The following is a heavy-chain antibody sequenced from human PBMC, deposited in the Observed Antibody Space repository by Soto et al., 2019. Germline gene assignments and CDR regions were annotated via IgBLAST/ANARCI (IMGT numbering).Heavy chain of an antibody. Sequence: QVQLVQSGAEVKKPGSSVKVSCKASGGTFSSYAISWVRQAPGQGLEWMGGIIPIFGTANYAQKFQGRVTITADESTRTAYLELSSLTSEDTGVYNCARDSVMVDAIHYYNGMDLWGQGTTVTVSS. CDR1: GGTFSSYA. CDR3: ARDSVMVDAIHYYNGMDL. J-gene: IGHJ6*02. D-gene: IGHD2-8*01. CDR2: IIPIFGTA. V-gene: IGHV1-69*01.